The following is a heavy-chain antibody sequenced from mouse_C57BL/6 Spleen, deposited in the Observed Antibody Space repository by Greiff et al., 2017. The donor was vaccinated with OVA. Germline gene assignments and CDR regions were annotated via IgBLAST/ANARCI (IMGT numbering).Heavy chain of an antibody. D-gene: IGHD1-1*01. V-gene: IGHV1-22*01. Sequence: EVKLQESGPELVKPGASVKMSCKASGYTFTDYNMHWVKQSHGKSLEWIGYINPNNGGTSYNQKFKGKATLTVNKSSSTAYMELRSLTSEDSAVYYCARSGYYYGSSYYLDYWGQGTTLTVSS. J-gene: IGHJ2*01. CDR3: ARSGYYYGSSYYLDY. CDR1: GYTFTDYN. CDR2: INPNNGGT.